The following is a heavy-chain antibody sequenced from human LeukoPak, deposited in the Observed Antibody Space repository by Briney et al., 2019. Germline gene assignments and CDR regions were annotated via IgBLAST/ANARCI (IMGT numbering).Heavy chain of an antibody. CDR3: AREYYDFWSGKPTYFDY. V-gene: IGHV4-61*02. J-gene: IGHJ4*02. D-gene: IGHD3-3*01. Sequence: PSETLSLTCTVSGGSISSGSYYWSWIRQPAGNGLEWIGRIYTSGSTNYNPSLKSRVTISVDTSKNQFSLKLSSVTAADTAVYYCAREYYDFWSGKPTYFDYWGQGTLVTVSS. CDR1: GGSISSGSYY. CDR2: IYTSGST.